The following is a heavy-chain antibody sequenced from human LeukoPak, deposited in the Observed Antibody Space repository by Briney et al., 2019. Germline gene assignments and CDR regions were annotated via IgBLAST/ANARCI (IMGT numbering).Heavy chain of an antibody. CDR3: ARIRPSYYFDF. CDR2: INQGGSEI. Sequence: PGGSLRLSCAASGFTFSNSWMSWVRQAPGMGLEWVANINQGGSEIYYVDSVKGRFTISRDNAKNSLFLQMNSLRAEDTAVYYCARIRPSYYFDFWGQGTLVTVSS. CDR1: GFTFSNSW. V-gene: IGHV3-7*01. J-gene: IGHJ4*02.